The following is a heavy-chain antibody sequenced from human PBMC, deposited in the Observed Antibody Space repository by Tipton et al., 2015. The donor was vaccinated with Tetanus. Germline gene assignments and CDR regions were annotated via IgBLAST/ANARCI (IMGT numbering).Heavy chain of an antibody. Sequence: SLRLSCAASGVNVSNNYMNWIRQAPGKGLEWVAVIYSNGDTYYADSVKGRFTVSRDNSKNTLYLQMNSLRAEDTAVYYCARAPLTGVWGQGTRVTVPS. J-gene: IGHJ4*02. CDR1: GVNVSNNY. V-gene: IGHV3-53*01. CDR3: ARAPLTGV. D-gene: IGHD3-9*01. CDR2: IYSNGDT.